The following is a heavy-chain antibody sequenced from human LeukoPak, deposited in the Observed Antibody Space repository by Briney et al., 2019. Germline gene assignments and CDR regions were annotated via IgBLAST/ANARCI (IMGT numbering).Heavy chain of an antibody. J-gene: IGHJ4*02. CDR3: VKAFGMQVWSGHFDF. V-gene: IGHV3-9*03. CDR2: INWKGDHL. D-gene: IGHD3-16*01. CDR1: GFDFDDNA. Sequence: GGSLRLSCAASGFDFDDNAMHWVRLSPGKGLEWVSGINWKGDHLAYAESVKGRFTISRDNAKNSLFLQMNSLKSEDMALYYCVKAFGMQVWSGHFDFWGQGTLVTVSS.